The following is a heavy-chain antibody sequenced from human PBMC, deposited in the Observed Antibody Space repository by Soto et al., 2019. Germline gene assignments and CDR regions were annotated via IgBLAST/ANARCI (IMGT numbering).Heavy chain of an antibody. V-gene: IGHV3-23*01. J-gene: IGHJ4*02. CDR1: GFTFSSYV. D-gene: IGHD3-16*02. CDR3: AKDRVGSYRHFDY. Sequence: EVQLLESGGGLVQPGGSLRLSCAASGFTFSSYVMNWVRQAPGKGLEWVSAISGSGGSTYYADSVKGRFTISRDNSKNQIYMQRNSLRAGYTTVYYCAKDRVGSYRHFDYWGQGTLVTVSS. CDR2: ISGSGGST.